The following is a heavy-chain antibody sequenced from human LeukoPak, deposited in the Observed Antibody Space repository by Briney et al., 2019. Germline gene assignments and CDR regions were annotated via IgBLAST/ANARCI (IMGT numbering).Heavy chain of an antibody. CDR2: ISGSGGYT. V-gene: IGHV3-23*01. CDR1: GFIFSSYA. CDR3: AKDLGQEYSGYGFDY. J-gene: IGHJ4*02. Sequence: GGSLRLSCAASGFIFSSYAMNWVRQAPEKGLEWVSTISGSGGYTHYADSVKGRFTISRDNSKNTLYLQMNSLRAEDTAIYYCAKDLGQEYSGYGFDYWGQGTLVTVSS. D-gene: IGHD5-12*01.